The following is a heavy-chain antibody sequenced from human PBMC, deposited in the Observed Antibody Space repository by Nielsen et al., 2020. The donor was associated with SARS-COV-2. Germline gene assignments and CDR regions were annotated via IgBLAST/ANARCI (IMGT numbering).Heavy chain of an antibody. V-gene: IGHV3-66*01. CDR3: ARDNWGRMDV. J-gene: IGHJ6*02. D-gene: IGHD7-27*01. CDR2: IYTDGST. Sequence: GGSLRLSCGASGSTISSSFMSWVRQAAGKGLDWVSVIYTDGSTSHADSVKGRFTISRDNSKNTLYLQMNSLRAEDTAVYYCARDNWGRMDVWGQGTTVTVSS. CDR1: GSTISSSF.